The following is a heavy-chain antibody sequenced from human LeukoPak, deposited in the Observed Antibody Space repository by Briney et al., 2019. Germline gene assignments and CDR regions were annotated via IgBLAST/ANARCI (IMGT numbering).Heavy chain of an antibody. V-gene: IGHV3-66*01. Sequence: PGGSLRLSCAASGFTVSSNYMSWVRQAPGKGLEWVSVIYSGGSTYYADSVKGRFTISRDNSKNTLYLQMNSLRAEDTAVYYCARCDSGWSRQFDYWGQGTLVTVSS. CDR2: IYSGGST. J-gene: IGHJ4*02. CDR3: ARCDSGWSRQFDY. D-gene: IGHD6-19*01. CDR1: GFTVSSNY.